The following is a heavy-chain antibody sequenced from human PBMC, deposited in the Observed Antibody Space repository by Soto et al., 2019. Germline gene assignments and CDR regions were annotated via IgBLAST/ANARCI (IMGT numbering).Heavy chain of an antibody. V-gene: IGHV3-73*01. D-gene: IGHD2-2*02. CDR3: ARGQGAAIGDYYYHGMDV. Sequence: GSLRLSCAASGFIFSGSAIHWVRQASGKGLGWVGRIRSRANNFATSSAASVKGRFTFSRGDSKNTAYLQMNTLKPEDTAVYYCARGQGAAIGDYYYHGMDVWGQGTTVTVSS. CDR1: GFIFSGSA. CDR2: IRSRANNFAT. J-gene: IGHJ6*02.